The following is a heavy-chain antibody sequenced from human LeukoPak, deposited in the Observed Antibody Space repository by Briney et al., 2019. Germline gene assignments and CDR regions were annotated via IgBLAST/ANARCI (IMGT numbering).Heavy chain of an antibody. CDR1: GYTFTGYY. V-gene: IGHV1-2*02. Sequence: GSSVKVSCKASGYTFTGYYMHWVRQAPGQGLEWMGWINPNSGGTNYAQKFQGRVTMTRDTSISTAYMELSRLRSDDTAVYYCAREGSSGPTPYYFDYWGQGTLVTVSS. CDR3: AREGSSGPTPYYFDY. D-gene: IGHD3-22*01. J-gene: IGHJ4*02. CDR2: INPNSGGT.